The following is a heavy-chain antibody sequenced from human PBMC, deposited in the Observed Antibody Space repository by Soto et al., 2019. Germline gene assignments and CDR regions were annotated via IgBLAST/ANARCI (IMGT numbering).Heavy chain of an antibody. J-gene: IGHJ6*02. CDR2: ISSSSSYI. D-gene: IGHD6-19*01. V-gene: IGHV3-21*01. Sequence: EVQLVESGGGLVKPGGSLRLSCAASGFTFSSYSMNWVRQAPGKGLEWVSSISSSSSYIYYADSVKGRFTISRDNAKNSLYLQMHSLRAEDTAVYYCARDGYSSGWYPQDYYYGMDVWGQGTTVTVSS. CDR1: GFTFSSYS. CDR3: ARDGYSSGWYPQDYYYGMDV.